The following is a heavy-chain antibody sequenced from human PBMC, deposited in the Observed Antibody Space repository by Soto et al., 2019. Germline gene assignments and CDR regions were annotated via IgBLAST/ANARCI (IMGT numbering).Heavy chain of an antibody. CDR3: ARNRREGFGEPNYGMDV. CDR2: INPSGGST. V-gene: IGHV1-46*01. D-gene: IGHD3-10*01. Sequence: QVQLVQSGAEVKKPGASVKVSCKASGYTFTSYYMHWVRQAPGQGLEWMGIINPSGGSTSYAQKFQGRVTMTRDTSTSTVYMELSSLRSEDTAVYYCARNRREGFGEPNYGMDVWGQGTTVTVSS. J-gene: IGHJ6*02. CDR1: GYTFTSYY.